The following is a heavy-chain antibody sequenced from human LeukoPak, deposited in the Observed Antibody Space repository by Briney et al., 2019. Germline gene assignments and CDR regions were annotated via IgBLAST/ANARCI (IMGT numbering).Heavy chain of an antibody. CDR1: GFTFSDHY. CDR2: IRNKANSYTT. J-gene: IGHJ4*02. V-gene: IGHV3-72*01. Sequence: GGSLRLSCAASGFTFSDHYMDWVRQAPGKGLEWVGRIRNKANSYTTEYAASVKGRFTISRDDSKNSLYLQMNSLKIEDTAVYYCTRGPPDYWGQGTLVTVSS. CDR3: TRGPPDY.